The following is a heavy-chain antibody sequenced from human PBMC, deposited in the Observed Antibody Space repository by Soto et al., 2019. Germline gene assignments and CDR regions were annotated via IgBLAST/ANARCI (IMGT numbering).Heavy chain of an antibody. V-gene: IGHV3-23*01. CDR2: ISGSGGTT. CDR3: AKGEITIFGVDEIGLMDV. D-gene: IGHD3-3*01. Sequence: PGGSLRLSCATSGFTFSAYGMTWVRQAPGKGLEWVSVISGSGGTTYYADSVKGRFTISRDNSKNTLYLQMNSLRAEDTAVYYCAKGEITIFGVDEIGLMDVWGQGTTVTVSS. J-gene: IGHJ6*02. CDR1: GFTFSAYG.